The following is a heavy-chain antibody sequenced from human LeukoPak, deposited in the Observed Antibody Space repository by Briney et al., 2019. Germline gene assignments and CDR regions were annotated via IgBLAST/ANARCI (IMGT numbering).Heavy chain of an antibody. Sequence: SGGSLRLPCAASGFTFSSYAMGWVRQAPGKGLEWVSAISGSGGSTYYADSVKGRFTISRDNSKNTLYLQMNSLRAEDTAVYYCAKVPYSSSWFVFDYWGQGTLVTVSS. CDR3: AKVPYSSSWFVFDY. CDR1: GFTFSSYA. CDR2: ISGSGGST. D-gene: IGHD6-13*01. J-gene: IGHJ4*02. V-gene: IGHV3-23*01.